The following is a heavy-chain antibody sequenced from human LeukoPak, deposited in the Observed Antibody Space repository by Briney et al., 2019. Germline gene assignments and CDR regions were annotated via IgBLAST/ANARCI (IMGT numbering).Heavy chain of an antibody. Sequence: GGSLRLSCAASGFTFSSYAMSWVRQAPGKGLEWVSAISGSGGSTYYADSVKGRFTISSDNSKNTMYLQMNSLRAEDTAVYYCAKAGAARPLYYFDYWGQGTLVTVSS. CDR2: ISGSGGST. CDR1: GFTFSSYA. CDR3: AKAGAARPLYYFDY. J-gene: IGHJ4*02. D-gene: IGHD6-6*01. V-gene: IGHV3-23*01.